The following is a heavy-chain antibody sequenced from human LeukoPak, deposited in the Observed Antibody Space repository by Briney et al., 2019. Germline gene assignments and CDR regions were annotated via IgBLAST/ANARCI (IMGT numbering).Heavy chain of an antibody. CDR2: VSGTGGST. Sequence: GGSLRLSCAAYGFTFSSYAMTWVRQAPGKGLEWVSAVSGTGGSTYYADSVKGRFTISGDNSKNTLYLQMNSLTAEDAAVYYCARGTPAKDYWGQGTLVSVSS. CDR1: GFTFSSYA. J-gene: IGHJ4*02. V-gene: IGHV3-23*01. CDR3: ARGTPAKDY.